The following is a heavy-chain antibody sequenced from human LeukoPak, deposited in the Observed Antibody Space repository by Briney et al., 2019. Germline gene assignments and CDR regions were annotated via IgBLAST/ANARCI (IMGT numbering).Heavy chain of an antibody. V-gene: IGHV3-30*18. CDR2: ISYDGSNK. J-gene: IGHJ4*02. CDR1: GFTFSSYG. D-gene: IGHD3-16*02. Sequence: AGGSLRLSCAASGFTFSSYGMHWVRQAPGKGLEWVAVISYDGSNKYYADSVKGRFTISRDNSKNTLYLQMNSLRAEDTAVYYCAKDCLRAVIQPIAGFDYWGQGTLVTVSS. CDR3: AKDCLRAVIQPIAGFDY.